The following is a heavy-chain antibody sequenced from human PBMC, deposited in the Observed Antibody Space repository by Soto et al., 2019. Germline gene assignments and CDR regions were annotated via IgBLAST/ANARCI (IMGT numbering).Heavy chain of an antibody. D-gene: IGHD4-17*01. CDR3: AWSYGDYVFSRRAFDI. V-gene: IGHV1-69*01. Sequence: QVQLVQSGAEVKKPGSSVKVSCKASGGTFSSYAISWVRQAPGQGLEWMGGNIPIFGTANYAQKFQGRVTITADESTSTAYMERSSLRSEDTAVYYCAWSYGDYVFSRRAFDIWGQGTMVTVSS. CDR1: GGTFSSYA. CDR2: NIPIFGTA. J-gene: IGHJ3*02.